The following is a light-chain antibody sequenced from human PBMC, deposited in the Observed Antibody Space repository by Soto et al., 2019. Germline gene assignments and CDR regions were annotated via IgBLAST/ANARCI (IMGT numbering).Light chain of an antibody. V-gene: IGKV3-20*01. CDR1: QSVSSTN. CDR3: QQYGSSPVS. J-gene: IGKJ2*03. Sequence: EMVLTKSPGTLSLSPGESATLSCRASQSVSSTNLAWYQQKPGQSPRLVMFGASSRATGIPDRFSGSGSGTDFTLTISRLEPEDFAVYYCQQYGSSPVSFGQGTKLEIK. CDR2: GAS.